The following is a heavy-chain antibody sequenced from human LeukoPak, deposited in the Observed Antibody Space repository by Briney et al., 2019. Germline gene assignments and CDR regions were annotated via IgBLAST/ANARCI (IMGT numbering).Heavy chain of an antibody. CDR1: GYTFTGYY. CDR2: INPNSGGT. Sequence: ASVKVSCKASGYTFTGYYMHWVRQAPGQGLEWMGWINPNSGGTNYAQKFQGRVTMTRDTSISTAYMELSRLRSDDTAVYYCARAKQLGHANLDYWGQGTLVTVSS. V-gene: IGHV1-2*02. CDR3: ARAKQLGHANLDY. J-gene: IGHJ4*02. D-gene: IGHD6-6*01.